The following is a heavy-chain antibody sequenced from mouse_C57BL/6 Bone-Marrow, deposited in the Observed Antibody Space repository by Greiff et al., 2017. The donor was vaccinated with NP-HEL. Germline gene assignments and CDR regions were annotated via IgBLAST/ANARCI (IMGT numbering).Heavy chain of an antibody. CDR2: IDPSDSYT. CDR1: GYTFTSYW. Sequence: QVQLQQPGAELVKPGASVKLSCKASGYTFTSYWMQWVKQRPGQGLEWIGEIDPSDSYTNYNQKFKGKATLTVDTSSSTAYMQLSSLTSEDAAVDYYARRCPCDYGGQGTTPTVTS. J-gene: IGHJ2*01. CDR3: ARRCPCDY. V-gene: IGHV1-50*01.